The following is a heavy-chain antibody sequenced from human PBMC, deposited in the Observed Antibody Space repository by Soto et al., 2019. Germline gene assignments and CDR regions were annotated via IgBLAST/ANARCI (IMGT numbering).Heavy chain of an antibody. Sequence: QITLKESGPPLVKPTQTLTLTCTFSGFSLSTSGVGVGWIRQPPGKALEWLALIYWDDDKRYSPSLKSRLTITQDTSKNQVVLTMTNMDPVDTATYYCAHRRSYCSGGSCYSGFDYWGQGTLVTVSS. J-gene: IGHJ4*02. CDR3: AHRRSYCSGGSCYSGFDY. D-gene: IGHD2-15*01. V-gene: IGHV2-5*02. CDR2: IYWDDDK. CDR1: GFSLSTSGVG.